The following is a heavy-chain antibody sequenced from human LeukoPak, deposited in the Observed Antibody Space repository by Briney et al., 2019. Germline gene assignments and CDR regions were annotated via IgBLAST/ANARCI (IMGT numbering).Heavy chain of an antibody. CDR3: ARSKIGYDFWSGYYGGRIDY. D-gene: IGHD3-3*01. CDR1: GYTFTGYY. V-gene: IGHV1-2*02. J-gene: IGHJ4*02. CDR2: INPNSGGT. Sequence: ASVKVSCKASGYTFTGYYMHWVRQAPGQGLEWMGWINPNSGGTNYAQKFQGRVTMTRDTSISTAYMELSRLRSDDTAVYYCARSKIGYDFWSGYYGGRIDYWGQGTLVTVSS.